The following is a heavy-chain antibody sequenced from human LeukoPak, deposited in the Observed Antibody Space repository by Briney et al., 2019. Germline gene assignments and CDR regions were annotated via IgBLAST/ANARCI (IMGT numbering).Heavy chain of an antibody. J-gene: IGHJ6*04. V-gene: IGHV3-53*01. CDR1: GFTVSSNY. Sequence: GGSLRLSCAASGFTVSSNYMNWVRQAPRTGLDLVSVIYSGGSTYSSDSLKGQFTISRDNSKNTLYLQMNSLRAEDTAVYYCARAYSATPFYGMDVWGKGTTVTVSS. CDR3: ARAYSATPFYGMDV. D-gene: IGHD3-16*01. CDR2: IYSGGST.